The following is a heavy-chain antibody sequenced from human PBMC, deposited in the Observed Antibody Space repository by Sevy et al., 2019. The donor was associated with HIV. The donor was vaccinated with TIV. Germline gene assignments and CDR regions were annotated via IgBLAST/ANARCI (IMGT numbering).Heavy chain of an antibody. D-gene: IGHD5-12*01. CDR2: IWYDGSNK. Sequence: GGSLRLSCAASGFTFSSYGMHWVRQAPGKGLEWVAVIWYDGSNKYYADSVKGRFTISRDNSKNTLYLQTNSLRAEDKAVYYCAKDNFSRRRDGYNYLFDYWGQGTLVTVSS. V-gene: IGHV3-33*06. J-gene: IGHJ4*02. CDR1: GFTFSSYG. CDR3: AKDNFSRRRDGYNYLFDY.